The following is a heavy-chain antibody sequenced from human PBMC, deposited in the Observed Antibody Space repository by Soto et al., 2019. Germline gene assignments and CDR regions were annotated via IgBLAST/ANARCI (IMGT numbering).Heavy chain of an antibody. CDR2: IYTSGST. Sequence: NLSLTCTVSGGSIRTYYWSWIRQPAGKGLEWIGHIYTSGSTTYNPSVQSRITMSVXWSKNQFSLKMSSVTAADTAVYYCARDGYVSSGGSCYPGRCYYYGMDVWGQGTTVTVYS. CDR1: GGSIRTYY. CDR3: ARDGYVSSGGSCYPGRCYYYGMDV. D-gene: IGHD2-15*01. V-gene: IGHV4-4*07. J-gene: IGHJ6*02.